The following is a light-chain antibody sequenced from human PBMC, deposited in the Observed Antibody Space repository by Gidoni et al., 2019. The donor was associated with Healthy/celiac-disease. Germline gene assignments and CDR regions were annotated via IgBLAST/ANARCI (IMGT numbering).Light chain of an antibody. V-gene: IGLV1-44*01. CDR1: SSNIGSNT. Sequence: QSVLTQPPSPSGTPGKRVTISCSGSSSNIGSNTVNWYQQLPGTAPKPLIYSNNQRPSRVPDRFSGSKSGTSASLAISGLQSEDEADYYCAAWDDSLNGPVFGGGTKLTVL. CDR3: AAWDDSLNGPV. J-gene: IGLJ2*01. CDR2: SNN.